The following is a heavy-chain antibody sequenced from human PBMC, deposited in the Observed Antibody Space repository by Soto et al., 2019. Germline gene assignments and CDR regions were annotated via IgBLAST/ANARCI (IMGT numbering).Heavy chain of an antibody. CDR2: ISWNSVMI. Sequence: EVQLVESGGGLAQPGWSRRLSCAASGFNFDDHAMHWVRQSPGKGLEWVSGISWNSVMIHYADSVKGRFTISRDNAKRTLYLQINSLRAEDTAVYYCARDQGYYASSGYFDYWGQGTLVTVSS. D-gene: IGHD3-22*01. J-gene: IGHJ4*02. V-gene: IGHV3-9*01. CDR3: ARDQGYYASSGYFDY. CDR1: GFNFDDHA.